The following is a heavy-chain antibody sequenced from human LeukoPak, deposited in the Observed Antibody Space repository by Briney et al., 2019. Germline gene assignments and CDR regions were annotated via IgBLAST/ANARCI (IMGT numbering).Heavy chain of an antibody. CDR1: GGSISSGSYY. D-gene: IGHD4-23*01. J-gene: IGHJ5*02. CDR3: ARGLTMVVTPAWFDP. CDR2: IYYSGST. V-gene: IGHV4-61*01. Sequence: PSETLSLTCTVSGGSISSGSYYWSWIRQPPGKGLERIGYIYYSGSTNYNPSLKSRVTISVDTSKNQFSLKLSSVTAADTAVYYCARGLTMVVTPAWFDPWGQGTLVTVSS.